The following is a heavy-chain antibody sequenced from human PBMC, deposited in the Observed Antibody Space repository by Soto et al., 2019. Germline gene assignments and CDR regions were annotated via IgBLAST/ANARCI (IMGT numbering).Heavy chain of an antibody. Sequence: SVKVSCKASGGTFSSYRINWVRQAPGQGLEWVGGIVPIYRTADYAQKFQGRVTITADESARTAYLEVRSLKSQDTAVYYCARDSGAKLSSSWGQGTLVTFSS. V-gene: IGHV1-69*13. D-gene: IGHD6-13*01. J-gene: IGHJ4*02. CDR2: IVPIYRTA. CDR3: ARDSGAKLSSS. CDR1: GGTFSSYR.